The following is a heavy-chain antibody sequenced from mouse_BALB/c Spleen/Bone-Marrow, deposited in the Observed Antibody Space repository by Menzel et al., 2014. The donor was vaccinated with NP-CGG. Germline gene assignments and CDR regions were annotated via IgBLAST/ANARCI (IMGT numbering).Heavy chain of an antibody. J-gene: IGHJ4*01. CDR2: IRNKANGYTT. V-gene: IGHV7-3*02. Sequence: EVHLVESGGGLVQPGGSLRLSCTTSGFTFTDYYMSWVRQPPGKALEWLAFIRNKANGYTTEYSAPVKGRFTISRDNSQSILYLQMNTLRAEDSATYYCARFPMDYWGQGTSVTVSS. CDR1: GFTFTDYY. CDR3: ARFPMDY.